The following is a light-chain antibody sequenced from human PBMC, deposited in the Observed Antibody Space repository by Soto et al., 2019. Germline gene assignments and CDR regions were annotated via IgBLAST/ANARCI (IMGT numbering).Light chain of an antibody. CDR2: DAS. CDR3: QQYNSYSPVT. CDR1: QGISSW. V-gene: IGKV1-5*01. J-gene: IGKJ4*01. Sequence: DIQMTQSPSSVSASVGDRVTITWRASQGISSWLAWYQQKPGKAPKLLIYDASSLESGVPSRFSGSGSGTEFTLTISSLQPDDFATYYCQQYNSYSPVTFGGGTNVDIK.